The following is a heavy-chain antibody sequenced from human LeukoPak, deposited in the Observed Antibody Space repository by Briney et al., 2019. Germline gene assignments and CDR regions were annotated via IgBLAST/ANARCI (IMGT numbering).Heavy chain of an antibody. CDR2: ISSSGSTI. CDR1: GYTFSDYY. J-gene: IGHJ4*02. V-gene: IGHV3-11*01. CDR3: ARDYDFWSGYYRDYFDY. D-gene: IGHD3-3*01. Sequence: GGSLRLSCVASGYTFSDYYMSWIRQAPGKGLEWVSYISSSGSTIYYADSVKGRFTISRDNAKNSLYLQMNSLRAEDTAVYYCARDYDFWSGYYRDYFDYWGQGTLVTVSS.